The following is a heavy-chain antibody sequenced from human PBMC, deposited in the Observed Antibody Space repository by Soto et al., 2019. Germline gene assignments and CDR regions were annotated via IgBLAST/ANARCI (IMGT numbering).Heavy chain of an antibody. Sequence: GGSLRLSCAASGFTFSSYAMSWVRQAPGKGLEWVSAISGSGGSTYYADSVKGRFTISRDNSKNTLYLQMNSLRAEDTAVYYCAKDLKAARNYYYYYMDVWGKGTTVTVSS. V-gene: IGHV3-23*01. J-gene: IGHJ6*03. D-gene: IGHD6-6*01. CDR3: AKDLKAARNYYYYYMDV. CDR2: ISGSGGST. CDR1: GFTFSSYA.